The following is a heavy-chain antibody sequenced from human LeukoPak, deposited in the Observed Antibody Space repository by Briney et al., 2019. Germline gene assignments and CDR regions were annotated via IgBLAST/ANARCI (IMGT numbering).Heavy chain of an antibody. CDR2: ITGSGGGT. J-gene: IGHJ4*02. V-gene: IGHV3-23*01. Sequence: GGSLRLSCAASGFTFSSYAMSWVRQAPGKGLEWVSGITGSGGGTYYADSVKGRFTISRDSSSSTLFLQMKSLRAEDTATYYCAKEVAAGRKGIDYWGQGILVTVSS. CDR3: AKEVAAGRKGIDY. D-gene: IGHD6-13*01. CDR1: GFTFSSYA.